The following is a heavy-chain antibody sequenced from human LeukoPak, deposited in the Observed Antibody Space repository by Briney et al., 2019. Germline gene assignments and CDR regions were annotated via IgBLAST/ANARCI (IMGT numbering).Heavy chain of an antibody. CDR3: TTTIIVVVPAGRGTYLDY. V-gene: IGHV3-21*01. J-gene: IGHJ4*02. CDR2: ISSSSSYI. D-gene: IGHD2-2*01. CDR1: GFTFSSYS. Sequence: PGGSLRLSCAASGFTFSSYSMNWVRQAPGKGLEWVSSISSSSSYIYYADSVKGRFTISRDNAKNSLYLQMNSLRAEDTAVYYCTTTIIVVVPAGRGTYLDYWGQGTLVTVSS.